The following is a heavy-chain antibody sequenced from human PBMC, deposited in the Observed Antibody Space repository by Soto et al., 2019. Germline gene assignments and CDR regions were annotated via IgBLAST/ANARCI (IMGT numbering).Heavy chain of an antibody. Sequence: QVQLQESGPGLVKPSETLSLTCTVSGGSISNHYWSWIRQPPGKGLEWIGYIYYNGNTNYNPSLKSRVTMSVATSKNQISLKLSSVTAADTAVYYCTRANLYSEYWGQGTLVTVSS. CDR2: IYYNGNT. CDR1: GGSISNHY. D-gene: IGHD7-27*01. J-gene: IGHJ4*02. CDR3: TRANLYSEY. V-gene: IGHV4-59*11.